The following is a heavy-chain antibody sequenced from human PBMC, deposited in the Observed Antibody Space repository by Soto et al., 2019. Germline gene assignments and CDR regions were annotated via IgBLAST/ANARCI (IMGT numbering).Heavy chain of an antibody. CDR2: ISSSSSYI. CDR3: ARVRDLGYIYYGMDV. Sequence: EVQLVESGGGRGKPGGSLRLSCAPSGFTFSSYSMNWVRQPPGKGLEWVSSISSSSSYIYYADSVKGRFTISRDNAKNSLYLQMNSLRAEDTAVYYCARVRDLGYIYYGMDVWGQGTTVTVSS. V-gene: IGHV3-21*01. CDR1: GFTFSSYS. J-gene: IGHJ6*02. D-gene: IGHD5-18*01.